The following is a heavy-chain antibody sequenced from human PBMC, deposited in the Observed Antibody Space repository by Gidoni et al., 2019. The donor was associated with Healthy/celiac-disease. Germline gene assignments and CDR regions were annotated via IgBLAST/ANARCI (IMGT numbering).Heavy chain of an antibody. V-gene: IGHV3-49*04. CDR1: GFTFGDYA. CDR2: IRSKAYGGTT. J-gene: IGHJ6*02. CDR3: TSCYGDYVYYYYGMDV. D-gene: IGHD4-17*01. Sequence: GQPGRSLRLSCTASGFTFGDYAMSWVRQAPGKGLEWVGFIRSKAYGGTTEYAASVKGRFTISRDDSKSIAYLQMNSLKTEDTAVYYCTSCYGDYVYYYYGMDVWGQGTTVTVSS.